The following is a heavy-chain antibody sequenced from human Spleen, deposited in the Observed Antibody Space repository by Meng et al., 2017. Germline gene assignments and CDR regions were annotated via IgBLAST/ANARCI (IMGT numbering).Heavy chain of an antibody. CDR2: MNPKSGHT. CDR1: GYTFSSYD. J-gene: IGHJ4*02. Sequence: GGSLRLSCKASGYTFSSYDIEWARQATGQGLEWMGWMNPKSGHTGYGQKFQGRVTLTSDTSINTAYMELSSLSSEDTAVYYCARACVGATAPYFDYWGQGTLVTVSS. CDR3: ARACVGATAPYFDY. V-gene: IGHV1-8*01. D-gene: IGHD1-26*01.